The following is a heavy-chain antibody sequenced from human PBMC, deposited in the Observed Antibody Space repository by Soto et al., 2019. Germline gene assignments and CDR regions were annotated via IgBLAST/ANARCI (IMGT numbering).Heavy chain of an antibody. D-gene: IGHD3-22*01. CDR1: GGSISSYY. Sequence: SETLSLTCTVSGGSISSYYWSWIRQPPGKGLEWIGYIYYSGSTNYNPSLKSRVTISVGTSKNQFSLKLSSVTAADTAVYYCARDSYDRGSFDYWGQGTLVTVSS. J-gene: IGHJ4*02. V-gene: IGHV4-59*01. CDR2: IYYSGST. CDR3: ARDSYDRGSFDY.